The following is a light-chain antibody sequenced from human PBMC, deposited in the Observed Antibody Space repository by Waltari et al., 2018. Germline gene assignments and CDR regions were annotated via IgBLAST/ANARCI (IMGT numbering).Light chain of an antibody. Sequence: QSVLTQPPSASGTPGQRVTISCSGSISNLGTNYVYWYQQFPGTAPKLLIQRNNQRPSGVPARFSGSKSGTSASLAISGLRSEDEADYCCASWDDSLSVGVFGGGTKLTVL. CDR3: ASWDDSLSVGV. CDR1: ISNLGTNY. CDR2: RNN. J-gene: IGLJ3*02. V-gene: IGLV1-47*01.